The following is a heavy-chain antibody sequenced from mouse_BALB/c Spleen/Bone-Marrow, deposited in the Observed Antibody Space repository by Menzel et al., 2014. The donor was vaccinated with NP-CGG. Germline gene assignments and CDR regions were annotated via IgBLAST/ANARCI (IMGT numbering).Heavy chain of an antibody. Sequence: QVQLQQSGAELVRPGASVKLSCKALGYTFTDYEIHWVKRTPVHGLEWIGAIHPRSGGTAYNQKSKGKATLTADKSSSIAYMELSSLTSEDSAVYYCTRDGDGYYPYTLDNWGQGTSVTVSS. J-gene: IGHJ4*01. V-gene: IGHV1-15*01. CDR3: TRDGDGYYPYTLDN. CDR1: GYTFTDYE. D-gene: IGHD2-3*01. CDR2: IHPRSGGT.